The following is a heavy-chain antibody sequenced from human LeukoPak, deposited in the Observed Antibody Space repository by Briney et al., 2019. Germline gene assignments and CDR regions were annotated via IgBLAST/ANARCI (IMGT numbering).Heavy chain of an antibody. CDR1: GFTFSTYS. CDR3: ARGIVGATGYFDY. CDR2: ISSSSSNI. Sequence: GGSLRLSCAASGFTFSTYSMTWVRQAPGKGLEWVSYISSSSSNIYYADSVKGRFTISRDNAKNSLYLQMNSLRAEDTAVYYCARGIVGATGYFDYWGQGTLVTVSS. D-gene: IGHD1-26*01. V-gene: IGHV3-48*01. J-gene: IGHJ4*02.